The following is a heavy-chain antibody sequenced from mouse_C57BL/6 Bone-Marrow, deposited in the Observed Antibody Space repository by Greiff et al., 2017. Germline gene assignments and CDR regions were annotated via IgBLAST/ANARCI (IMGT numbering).Heavy chain of an antibody. D-gene: IGHD3-2*02. J-gene: IGHJ3*01. V-gene: IGHV1-81*01. CDR3: APTAQARRDY. CDR2: IYPRSGNT. Sequence: VQLQQSGAELARPGASVKLSCKASGYTFTSYGISWVKQRTGQGLEWIGEIYPRSGNTYYNEKFKGKATLTADKSSSTAYMELRSLTSEDSAVYFCAPTAQARRDYWGQGTLVTVSA. CDR1: GYTFTSYG.